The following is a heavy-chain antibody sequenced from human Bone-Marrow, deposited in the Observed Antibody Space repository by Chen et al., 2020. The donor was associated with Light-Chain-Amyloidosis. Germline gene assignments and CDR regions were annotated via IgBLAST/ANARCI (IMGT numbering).Heavy chain of an antibody. Sequence: VQREQSGPEVKKPGESLKISCKGCGYASPTYWIGWVRQMPGKGLEWMGVIYPDDSDARYSPSFEGQVTISADKSITTAYLQWRSLKASDTAMYYCARRRDGYNFDYWGQGTLVTVSS. CDR1: GYASPTYW. V-gene: IGHV5-51*01. CDR2: IYPDDSDA. D-gene: IGHD5-12*01. J-gene: IGHJ4*02. CDR3: ARRRDGYNFDY.